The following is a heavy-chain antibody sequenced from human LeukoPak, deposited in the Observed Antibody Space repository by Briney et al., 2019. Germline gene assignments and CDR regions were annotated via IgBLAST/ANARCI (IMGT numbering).Heavy chain of an antibody. Sequence: GGSLRLSCAASGFTFDDYGMNWVRQAPGKGLEWVSYISSSSNTIYYADSVKGRFTISRDNAKNSLYLQMNSLRDEDTAVYYCARDRYYDSGGFYFDYWGQGTLVTVSS. CDR3: ARDRYYDSGGFYFDY. J-gene: IGHJ4*02. CDR2: ISSSSNTI. CDR1: GFTFDDYG. D-gene: IGHD3-22*01. V-gene: IGHV3-48*02.